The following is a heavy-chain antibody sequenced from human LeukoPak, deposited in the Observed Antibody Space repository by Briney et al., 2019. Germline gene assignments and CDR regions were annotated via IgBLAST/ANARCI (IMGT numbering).Heavy chain of an antibody. CDR2: IIPIFETA. V-gene: IGHV1-69*06. CDR3: ARAIAGRPKRGYYYYMDV. J-gene: IGHJ6*03. CDR1: GYTFTGYY. D-gene: IGHD6-6*01. Sequence: SVTVSCKASGYTFTGYYMHWVRQAPGQGLEGMGGIIPIFETANYAQKFQGRVTITADKSTSTAYMELSSLGSEDTAVYYCARAIAGRPKRGYYYYMDVWGKGTTVTVSS.